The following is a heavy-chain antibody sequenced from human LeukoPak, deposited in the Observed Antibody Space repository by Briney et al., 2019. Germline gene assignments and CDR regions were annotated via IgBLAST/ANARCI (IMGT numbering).Heavy chain of an antibody. Sequence: GGSLRLSCTVSGLSFGDYGMSWVRQAPGKGLEWVANIKQDGSEKYYVDSVKGRFTISRDNAKNSLYLQMNSLRAEDTAVYYCARAGTPGSSVTDAFDIWGQGTMVTVSS. J-gene: IGHJ3*02. CDR2: IKQDGSEK. D-gene: IGHD5/OR15-5a*01. CDR1: GLSFGDYG. CDR3: ARAGTPGSSVTDAFDI. V-gene: IGHV3-7*01.